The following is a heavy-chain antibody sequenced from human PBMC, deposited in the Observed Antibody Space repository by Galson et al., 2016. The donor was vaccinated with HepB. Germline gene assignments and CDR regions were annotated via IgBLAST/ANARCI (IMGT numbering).Heavy chain of an antibody. J-gene: IGHJ5*02. CDR3: ARDVSYDFWSGYYSRFDT. CDR2: IHNSGST. V-gene: IGHV4-61*08. D-gene: IGHD3-3*01. CDR1: SGSVSSGGYY. Sequence: SETLSLTCTVSSGSVSSGGYYWSWIRQPPGKGLEWIGYIHNSGSTNYNPFLKSRVNIAVDTSKNQFSLKLSSVTAADTAVYYCARDVSYDFWSGYYSRFDTWGQGTLVTVSS.